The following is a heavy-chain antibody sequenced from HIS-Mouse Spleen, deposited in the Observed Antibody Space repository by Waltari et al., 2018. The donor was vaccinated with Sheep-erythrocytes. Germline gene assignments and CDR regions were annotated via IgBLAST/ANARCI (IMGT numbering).Heavy chain of an antibody. J-gene: IGHJ3*02. CDR3: ARALNWGHDAFDI. D-gene: IGHD7-27*01. Sequence: QVQLQESGPGLVKPSQTLSLTCTVSGGSISSGGYYWIWIRQHPGKGLEWIGYIYYSGSTYYNPSLKSRVTISVDTSKNQFSLKLSSVTAADTAVYYCARALNWGHDAFDIWGQGTMVTVSS. CDR1: GGSISSGGYY. CDR2: IYYSGST. V-gene: IGHV4-31*03.